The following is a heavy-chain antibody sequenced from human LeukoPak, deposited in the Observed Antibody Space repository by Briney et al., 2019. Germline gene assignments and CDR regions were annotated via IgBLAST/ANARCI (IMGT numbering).Heavy chain of an antibody. CDR1: GFTFSSYS. CDR2: ISSSSSYI. J-gene: IGHJ5*02. V-gene: IGHV3-21*01. Sequence: PGGSLRLSCAASGFTFSSYSMNWVRQAPGKGLEWVSSISSSSSYIYYADSVKGRFTISRDNAKNSLYLQMNSLRAEDTAVYYCARDSSTEQWLVRDWFDPWGQGTLVTVSS. CDR3: ARDSSTEQWLVRDWFDP. D-gene: IGHD6-19*01.